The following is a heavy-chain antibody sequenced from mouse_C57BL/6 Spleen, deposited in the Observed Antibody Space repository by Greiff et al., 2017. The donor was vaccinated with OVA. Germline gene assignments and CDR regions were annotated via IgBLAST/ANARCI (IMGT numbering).Heavy chain of an antibody. CDR1: GFSFNTYA. J-gene: IGHJ4*01. D-gene: IGHD1-1*01. V-gene: IGHV10-1*01. CDR3: VGHGIYGSSGDAMDY. Sequence: EVQLVESGGGLVQPKGSLKLSCAASGFSFNTYAMNWVRQAPGKGLEWVARIRSKSNNYATYYADSVKDRFTISRDASESMLYLQMNNLKTEDTAMYDCVGHGIYGSSGDAMDYWGQGTSVTVSA. CDR2: IRSKSNNYAT.